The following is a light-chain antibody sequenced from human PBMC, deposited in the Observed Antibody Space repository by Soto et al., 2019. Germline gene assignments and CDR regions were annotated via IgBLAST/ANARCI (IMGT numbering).Light chain of an antibody. CDR1: SSDVGGYNY. J-gene: IGLJ2*01. CDR2: EVS. Sequence: QSALTQPASVSGSPGRSITISCTGTSSDVGGYNYVSWFQQHPGKAPKLMIYEVSNRPSGVSNRFSGSKSGNTASLTISGLQTEDEADYYCSSYTSSSTLVFGGGTKLT. CDR3: SSYTSSSTLV. V-gene: IGLV2-14*01.